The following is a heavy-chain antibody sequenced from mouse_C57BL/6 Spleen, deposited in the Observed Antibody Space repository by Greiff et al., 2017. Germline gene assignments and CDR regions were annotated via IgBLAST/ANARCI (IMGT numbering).Heavy chain of an antibody. Sequence: VQLQQSGPELVKPGASVKISCKASGYTFTDYYMNWVKQSHGKSLEWIGDINPNNGGTSYNQKFKGKATLTVDKSSSTAYMELRSLTSEDSAVYYCARTAYGSSLVVTTRFDYWGQGTTLTVSS. CDR1: GYTFTDYY. D-gene: IGHD1-1*01. J-gene: IGHJ2*01. CDR2: INPNNGGT. V-gene: IGHV1-26*01. CDR3: ARTAYGSSLVVTTRFDY.